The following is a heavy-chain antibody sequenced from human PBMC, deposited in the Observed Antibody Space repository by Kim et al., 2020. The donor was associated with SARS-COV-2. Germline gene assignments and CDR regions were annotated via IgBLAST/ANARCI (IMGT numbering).Heavy chain of an antibody. Sequence: GGSLRLSCAASGFTFSSYSMNWVRQAPGKGLEWVSSISSSSSYIYYADSVKGRFTISRDNAKNSLYLQMNSLRAEDTAVYYCASAMVRGVIHYYYYGMDVWGQGTTVTVSS. CDR3: ASAMVRGVIHYYYYGMDV. CDR2: ISSSSSYI. V-gene: IGHV3-21*01. D-gene: IGHD3-10*01. CDR1: GFTFSSYS. J-gene: IGHJ6*02.